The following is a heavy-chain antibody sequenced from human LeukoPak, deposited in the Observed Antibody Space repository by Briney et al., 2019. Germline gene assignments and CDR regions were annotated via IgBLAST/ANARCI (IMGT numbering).Heavy chain of an antibody. J-gene: IGHJ3*02. Sequence: SVKVSCKASGGTFSSYAISWVRQAPGQGLEWMGGIIPIFGTANYAQKFQGRVTITRNTSISTAYMELSSLRSEDTAVYYCARSYYDSSGYYFVAFDIWGQGTMVTVSS. CDR1: GGTFSSYA. CDR3: ARSYYDSSGYYFVAFDI. V-gene: IGHV1-69*05. D-gene: IGHD3-22*01. CDR2: IIPIFGTA.